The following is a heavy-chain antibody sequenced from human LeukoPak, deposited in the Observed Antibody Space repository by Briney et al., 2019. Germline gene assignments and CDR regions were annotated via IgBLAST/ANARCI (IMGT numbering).Heavy chain of an antibody. V-gene: IGHV4-34*01. CDR1: GGSFSGYY. CDR3: ARGIRYYYYMAV. CDR2: INHSGST. D-gene: IGHD5-18*01. Sequence: SETLSLTCAVYGGSFSGYYWSWIRQPPGKGLEWIGEINHSGSTNYNPSLKSRVTISVDTSKNQFSLKLRDVTTAATAVYYCARGIRYYYYMAVWGKGTTVTASS. J-gene: IGHJ6*03.